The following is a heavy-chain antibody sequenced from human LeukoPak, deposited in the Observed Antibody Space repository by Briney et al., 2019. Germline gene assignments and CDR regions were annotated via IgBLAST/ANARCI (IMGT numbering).Heavy chain of an antibody. CDR1: GGSISSYY. Sequence: PSETLSLTCTVSGGSISSYYWSWIRQPPGKGLEWIGYIYYSGSTNYNPSLKSRVTISVDTSKNQFSLKLSSVTAADTAVYYCARLSTMVRGVISAFDIWGQGTMVTVSS. V-gene: IGHV4-59*01. CDR3: ARLSTMVRGVISAFDI. CDR2: IYYSGST. J-gene: IGHJ3*02. D-gene: IGHD3-10*01.